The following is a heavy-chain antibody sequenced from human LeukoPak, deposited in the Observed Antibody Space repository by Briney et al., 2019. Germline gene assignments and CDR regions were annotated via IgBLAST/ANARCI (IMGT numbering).Heavy chain of an antibody. Sequence: GASVKVSCKASGYTFTSYYMHWARQAPGQGLEWMGIINPSGGSTSYAQKFQGRVTMTRDTSTSTVYMELSSLRSEDTAVYYCAGDYYGSGPFDYWGQGTLVTVSS. D-gene: IGHD3-10*01. CDR2: INPSGGST. CDR1: GYTFTSYY. V-gene: IGHV1-46*01. J-gene: IGHJ4*02. CDR3: AGDYYGSGPFDY.